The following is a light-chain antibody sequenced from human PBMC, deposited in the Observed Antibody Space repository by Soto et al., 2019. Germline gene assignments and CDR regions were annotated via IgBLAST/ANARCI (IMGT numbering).Light chain of an antibody. Sequence: DIQMTQSPSSLSASVGDRVTISCRASQSISGLLNWYQQKPGKAPNLLIYGASSLQNGVPLRFSGSGSGTDFTLTISSLQPEDFAVYYCQQIYTLPVTFGQGTKLEIK. CDR2: GAS. V-gene: IGKV1-39*01. CDR1: QSISGL. J-gene: IGKJ2*01. CDR3: QQIYTLPVT.